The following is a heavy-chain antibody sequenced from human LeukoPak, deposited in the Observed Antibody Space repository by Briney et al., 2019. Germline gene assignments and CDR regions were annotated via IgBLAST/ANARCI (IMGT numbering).Heavy chain of an antibody. J-gene: IGHJ4*02. CDR2: ISHSSIYI. Sequence: GGSLRLSCAASGFTFSTFGFNWVRQAPGKGLEWVSSISHSSIYISYADSVKGRFTIPRDNARNSLYLQMDSLRVEDTAVYYCARGYYYDSSVAYWGQGTLVTVSS. V-gene: IGHV3-21*01. CDR3: ARGYYYDSSVAY. D-gene: IGHD3-22*01. CDR1: GFTFSTFG.